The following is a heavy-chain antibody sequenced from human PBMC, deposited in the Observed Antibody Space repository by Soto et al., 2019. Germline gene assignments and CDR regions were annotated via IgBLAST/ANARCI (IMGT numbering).Heavy chain of an antibody. CDR2: INAGNGNT. CDR3: AGASGYYDRDDY. CDR1: GYTFTSYA. J-gene: IGHJ4*02. D-gene: IGHD3-22*01. V-gene: IGHV1-3*01. Sequence: QVQLVQSGAEVKKPGASVKVSCKASGYTFTSYAMHWVRQAPGQRLEWMGWINAGNGNTKYSQKLQGRVTITRDTAASTAYKELSLLREEATAVYYWAGASGYYDRDDYWGQGTLVTVSS.